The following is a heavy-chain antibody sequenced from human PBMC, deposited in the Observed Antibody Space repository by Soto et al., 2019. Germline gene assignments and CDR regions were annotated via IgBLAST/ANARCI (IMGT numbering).Heavy chain of an antibody. D-gene: IGHD2-2*01. J-gene: IGHJ5*02. CDR2: IYYSGTT. V-gene: IGHV4-31*03. CDR3: ARCSLVVVPAPGFDP. CDR1: GGSISSGGYY. Sequence: SETLSLTCTVSGGSISSGGYYWSWIRQHPGKGLEWIGYIYYSGTTYYNPSLKSRVTISVDTSKNQFSLKLSSVSAADTALYYCARCSLVVVPAPGFDPWGRGNLVTFSS.